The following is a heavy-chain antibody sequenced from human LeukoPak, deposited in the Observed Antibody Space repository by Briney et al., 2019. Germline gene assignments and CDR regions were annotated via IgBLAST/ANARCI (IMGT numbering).Heavy chain of an antibody. J-gene: IGHJ4*02. CDR1: GYTFTGYY. CDR2: INPNSGGT. CDR3: ARVYPLTTVTSFDY. D-gene: IGHD4-17*01. Sequence: ASKKVSCKASGYTFTGYYMHWVRQAPGQGLEWMGWINPNSGGTNYAQKFQGRVTMTRDTSISTAYMELSRLRSDDTAVYYCARVYPLTTVTSFDYWGQGTLVTVSS. V-gene: IGHV1-2*02.